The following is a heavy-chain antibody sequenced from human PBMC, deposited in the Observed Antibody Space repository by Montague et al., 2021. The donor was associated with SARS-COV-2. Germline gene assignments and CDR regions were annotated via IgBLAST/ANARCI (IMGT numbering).Heavy chain of an antibody. J-gene: IGHJ4*02. D-gene: IGHD4-17*01. CDR3: ARRRLDVNDYVFDY. CDR2: IYYSGIT. V-gene: IGHV4-59*11. CDR1: GGSISSHY. Sequence: SETLSLTCSVSGGSISSHYCCWIWLPPAPGLERMGNIYYSGITNYNPPLNSRVTISVDTSKNQLSLKLSPVTAADTAVFYCARRRLDVNDYVFDYWGQGILVTVSS.